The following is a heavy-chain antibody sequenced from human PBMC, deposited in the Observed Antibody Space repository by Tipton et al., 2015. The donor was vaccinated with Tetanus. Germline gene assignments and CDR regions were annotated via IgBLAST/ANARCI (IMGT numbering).Heavy chain of an antibody. V-gene: IGHV1-2*02. CDR3: ARALIEAAGDYGDY. D-gene: IGHD6-13*01. CDR2: INPDSGGT. CDR1: GYTFTGNY. J-gene: IGHJ4*02. Sequence: QLVQSGAEVRKPGASVKVSCKAAGYTFTGNYLQWVRQAPGQGLEWMEWINPDSGGTNSAQKFQGRVTMTRDTSISTAYMELSRLRSDDTAVYYCARALIEAAGDYGDYWGQGTLVTVSS.